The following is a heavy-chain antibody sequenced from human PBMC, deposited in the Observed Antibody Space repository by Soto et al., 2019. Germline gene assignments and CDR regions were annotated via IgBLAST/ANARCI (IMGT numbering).Heavy chain of an antibody. D-gene: IGHD4-17*01. Sequence: GSLRLSCAASGFTFSSYLMSWVRQAPVKGLEWVANIKQDGSEKYYVDSVKGRFTISRDNAKNSLYLQMNSLRAEDTAVYYCARDRRGGDYGDYHDAFDIWGQGTMLTVSS. V-gene: IGHV3-7*03. J-gene: IGHJ3*02. CDR3: ARDRRGGDYGDYHDAFDI. CDR2: IKQDGSEK. CDR1: GFTFSSYL.